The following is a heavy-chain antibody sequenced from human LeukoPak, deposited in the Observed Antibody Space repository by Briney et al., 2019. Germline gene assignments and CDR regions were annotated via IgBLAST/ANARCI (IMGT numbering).Heavy chain of an antibody. J-gene: IGHJ4*02. V-gene: IGHV3-23*01. D-gene: IGHD3-16*02. CDR3: TTPFMITFGGVIF. CDR1: GFTFSSYA. CDR2: ISGSGGST. Sequence: GGSLRLSCAASGFTFSSYAMSWVRQAPGKGLEWVSAISGSGGSTYYADSVKGRFTISRDNSKNTLYLQMNSLKTEDTAVYYCTTPFMITFGGVIFWGQGTLVTVSS.